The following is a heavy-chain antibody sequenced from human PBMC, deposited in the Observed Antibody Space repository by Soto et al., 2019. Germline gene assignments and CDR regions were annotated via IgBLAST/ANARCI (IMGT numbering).Heavy chain of an antibody. D-gene: IGHD3-3*01. Sequence: QVQLVESGGGVVQPGRSLRLSRAASGFTFSAFGMHWVRQAPGKGLEWVAVISNDGNHEYYADSVKGRFSISRDNSKNTFYLQMNSLSSEDTAAYFCAKTITTFGGSSTGRGALLDYWGQGILVTVSS. J-gene: IGHJ4*02. CDR1: GFTFSAFG. V-gene: IGHV3-30*18. CDR2: ISNDGNHE. CDR3: AKTITTFGGSSTGRGALLDY.